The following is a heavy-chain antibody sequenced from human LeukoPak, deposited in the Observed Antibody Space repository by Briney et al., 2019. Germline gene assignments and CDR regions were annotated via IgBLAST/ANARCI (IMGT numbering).Heavy chain of an antibody. CDR1: GYTFTGYY. V-gene: IGHV1-2*02. Sequence: ASVKVSCKASGYTFTGYYMHWVRQAPGQGLEWMGWINPNSGGTNYAQKFQGRVTMTRDTSISTAYMELSRLRSDDTAVYYCARAPVSGSYSDAFDIWGQGTKVTVSS. CDR2: INPNSGGT. CDR3: ARAPVSGSYSDAFDI. D-gene: IGHD1-26*01. J-gene: IGHJ3*02.